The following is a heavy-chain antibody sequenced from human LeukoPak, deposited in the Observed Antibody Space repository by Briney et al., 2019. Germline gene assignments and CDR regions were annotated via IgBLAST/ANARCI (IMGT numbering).Heavy chain of an antibody. V-gene: IGHV4-4*02. D-gene: IGHD3-22*01. CDR2: IYHSGST. Sequence: SETLSLTCVVSGTSVSSSNWWSWVRQPPGKGLEWIGEIYHSGSTNYNPSLKSRVTMSVDTSKNQFSLKLSSVTAADTAVYYCARDQYYYDSSGYLTFDYWGQGTLVTVSS. CDR1: GTSVSSSNW. CDR3: ARDQYYYDSSGYLTFDY. J-gene: IGHJ4*02.